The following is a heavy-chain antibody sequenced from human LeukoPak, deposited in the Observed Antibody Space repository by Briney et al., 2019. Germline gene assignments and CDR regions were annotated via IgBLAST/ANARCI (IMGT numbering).Heavy chain of an antibody. J-gene: IGHJ5*02. CDR1: GYTFTNYG. Sequence: ASVKVSCKASGYTFTNYGISWVRQAPGQGLEWMGWMSALNGNTDYEHKVQGRVTMTTDTSKNTAYMELRSLRSDDTAMYYCARSPYYYGSGSYYRVWFDPWGQGTLVTVSS. D-gene: IGHD3-10*01. CDR3: ARSPYYYGSGSYYRVWFDP. CDR2: MSALNGNT. V-gene: IGHV1-18*01.